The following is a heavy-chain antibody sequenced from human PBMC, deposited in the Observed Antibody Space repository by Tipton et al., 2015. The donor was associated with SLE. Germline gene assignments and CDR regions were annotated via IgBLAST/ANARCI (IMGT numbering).Heavy chain of an antibody. J-gene: IGHJ5*02. CDR1: GVSIGSSYYY. Sequence: LSLTCIVSGVSIGSSYYYLAWVRQAPGKGLEWGSLIGGSGGTAHYADSVKGRFTISRDNFKNNLELQRNSRRVADTATYYCAKGTYSGKNGWFDPRGQGTLVTVSS. CDR3: AKGTYSGKNGWFDP. D-gene: IGHD1-26*01. CDR2: IGGSGGTA. V-gene: IGHV3-23*01.